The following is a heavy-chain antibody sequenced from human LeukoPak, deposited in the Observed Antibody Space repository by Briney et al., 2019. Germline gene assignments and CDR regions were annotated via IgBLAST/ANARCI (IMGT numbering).Heavy chain of an antibody. Sequence: ASVKVSCKASGYTFTNYYIHWVRQAPGQGLEWMGIINSSGGSTTYAQKFQGRVTMTRDTSTSTVYMELSSLRSEDTAVYYCASSPIRERIDYWGQGTLVTVSS. CDR2: INSSGGST. V-gene: IGHV1-46*01. J-gene: IGHJ4*02. CDR1: GYTFTNYY. CDR3: ASSPIRERIDY. D-gene: IGHD1-1*01.